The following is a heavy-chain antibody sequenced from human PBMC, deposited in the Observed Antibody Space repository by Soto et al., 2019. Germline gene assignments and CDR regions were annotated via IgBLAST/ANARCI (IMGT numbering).Heavy chain of an antibody. V-gene: IGHV4-31*03. CDR2: ILNSGST. Sequence: QVQLQESGPGLVKPSQTLSLTCSVSGGSISSDRYFWSWVRQHPGKGLEWIAYILNSGSTYFNPSLKSRAIFSVDTSKTQFSLNLTSVTAADTAVYYCARGHTTFGFYYYGLDVWGQGTTVIVSS. CDR3: ARGHTTFGFYYYGLDV. D-gene: IGHD3-10*01. CDR1: GGSISSDRYF. J-gene: IGHJ6*02.